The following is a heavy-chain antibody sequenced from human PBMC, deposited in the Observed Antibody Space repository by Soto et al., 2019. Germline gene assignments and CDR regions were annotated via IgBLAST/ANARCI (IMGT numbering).Heavy chain of an antibody. V-gene: IGHV4-4*02. J-gene: IGHJ4*02. D-gene: IGHD1-7*01. CDR1: GGSFTSNNW. CDR3: ASRDPGTSVDY. CDR2: IYRTGST. Sequence: QVQLQESGPGLVKPSGTLSLTCAVSGGSFTSNNWWTWVRQPPGQGLEWIGEIYRTGSTNYNPSLKSRVPISLDKSENQFSRKVTSLTAADTAVYSCASRDPGTSVDYWGQGTLVTVSS.